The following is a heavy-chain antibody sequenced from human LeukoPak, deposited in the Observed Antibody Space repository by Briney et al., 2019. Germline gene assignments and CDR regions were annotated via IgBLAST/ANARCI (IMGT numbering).Heavy chain of an antibody. D-gene: IGHD3-22*01. CDR1: GGSITNYY. CDR2: IYISGST. CDR3: ARGNYDSTGYYYMGDTLDI. J-gene: IGHJ3*02. V-gene: IGHV4-4*07. Sequence: SETLSLTCTVSGGSITNYYWNWIRQPAGKGLEWIGHIYISGSTNYNPSLKSRVTMSVDTSKHQFSLKVNSVTAADTAVYYCARGNYDSTGYYYMGDTLDIWGQGTMVTVSS.